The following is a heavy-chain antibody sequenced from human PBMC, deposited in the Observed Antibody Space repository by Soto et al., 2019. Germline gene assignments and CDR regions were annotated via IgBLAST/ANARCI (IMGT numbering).Heavy chain of an antibody. CDR2: INAGNGNT. Sequence: ASVKVSCKASGYTFTSYAMHWVRQAPGQRLEWMGWINAGNGNTKYSQKFQGRVTITRDTSASTAYMELSSLRSEDTAVYYCARDPPRRGYFYYYYGMDVWDQGTTVTVSS. V-gene: IGHV1-3*01. CDR3: ARDPPRRGYFYYYYGMDV. D-gene: IGHD3-16*01. J-gene: IGHJ6*02. CDR1: GYTFTSYA.